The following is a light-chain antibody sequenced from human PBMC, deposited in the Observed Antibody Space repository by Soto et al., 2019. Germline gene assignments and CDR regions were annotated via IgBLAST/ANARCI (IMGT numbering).Light chain of an antibody. CDR2: DVT. CDR3: SSYTSSSTLVV. V-gene: IGLV2-14*01. Sequence: QAVVTQPASVSGSPGQSITISCTGTSSDVGGYNYVSWYQQHPGKAPKLMLYDVTNRPSGVSNRFSGSKSGNTASLTISGLQAEDEADYYCSSYTSSSTLVVFGGGTKLTVL. J-gene: IGLJ2*01. CDR1: SSDVGGYNY.